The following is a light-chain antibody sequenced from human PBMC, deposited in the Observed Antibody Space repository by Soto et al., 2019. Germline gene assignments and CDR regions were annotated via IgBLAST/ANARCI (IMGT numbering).Light chain of an antibody. CDR3: QQYKSYSGT. CDR2: DAS. V-gene: IGKV1-5*01. J-gene: IGKJ1*01. CDR1: QSINNW. Sequence: DIQMTQSPSTLSASVGDRVTITCRASQSINNWLAWYQQKPGKVPELLIYDASSLESGVPSRFSGSGSATEFTLTISSLQPDDFATYYCQQYKSYSGTFGQGTKVDI.